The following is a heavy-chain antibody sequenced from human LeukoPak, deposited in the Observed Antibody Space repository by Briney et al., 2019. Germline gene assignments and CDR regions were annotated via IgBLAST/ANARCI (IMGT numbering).Heavy chain of an antibody. V-gene: IGHV3-48*04. CDR2: ISSGTSTI. CDR1: GFTFSSSA. D-gene: IGHD4-23*01. J-gene: IGHJ5*02. Sequence: GGSLRLSCAASGFTFSSSAMNWVRQAPGKGLEWVAYISSGTSTIYYADSVKGRFTISSDNDKNSLYLHMKIISPETTDEYYCARDVTYYGGDWFDPWGEETLVTVSS. CDR3: ARDVTYYGGDWFDP.